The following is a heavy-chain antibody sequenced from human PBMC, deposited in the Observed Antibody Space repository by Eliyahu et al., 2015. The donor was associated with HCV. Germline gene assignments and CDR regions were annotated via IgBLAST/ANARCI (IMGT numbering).Heavy chain of an antibody. V-gene: IGHV1-2*02. D-gene: IGHD6-6*01. CDR3: ARDEGSIAARRRPYGMDV. CDR2: INPNSGGT. J-gene: IGHJ6*02. CDR1: GYTFTGXY. Sequence: QVQLVQSGAEVKKPGASVKVSCKASGYTFTGXYMHWVRQAPGQGLEWMGWINPNSGGTNYAQKFQGRVTMTRDTSISTAYMELSRLRSDDTAVYYCARDEGSIAARRRPYGMDVWGQGTTVTVSS.